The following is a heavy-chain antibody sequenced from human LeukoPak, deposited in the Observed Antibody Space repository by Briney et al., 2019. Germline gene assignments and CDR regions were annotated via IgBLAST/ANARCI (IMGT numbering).Heavy chain of an antibody. CDR2: ISYNGDGT. CDR1: GFSFSKFA. CDR3: ARGHFWSGYTYQDYFYYMDV. D-gene: IGHD3-3*02. Sequence: GESLRLSCAASGFSFSKFAMHWVRQAPGRGLESVSGISYNGDGTYYANSVKGRFTISRDNSKKTLYLQVGSLRVEDMGVYYCARGHFWSGYTYQDYFYYMDVWGKGTAVTVSS. V-gene: IGHV3-64*01. J-gene: IGHJ6*03.